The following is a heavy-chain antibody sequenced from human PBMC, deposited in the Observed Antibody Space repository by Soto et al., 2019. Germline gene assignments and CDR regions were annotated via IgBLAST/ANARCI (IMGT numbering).Heavy chain of an antibody. Sequence: QVPLVQSGAEVKKPGASVKVSCKASGYTFTSYGISWVRQAPGQGLEWMGWISAYNGNTNYAQKLQGRVTMTTDTSTSTAYMQLRSLRSDDTAVYYCARVSGGCRSLTFFHFDCWGQGTLVTVSS. V-gene: IGHV1-18*01. CDR1: GYTFTSYG. J-gene: IGHJ4*02. D-gene: IGHD3-3*02. CDR2: ISAYNGNT. CDR3: ARVSGGCRSLTFFHFDC.